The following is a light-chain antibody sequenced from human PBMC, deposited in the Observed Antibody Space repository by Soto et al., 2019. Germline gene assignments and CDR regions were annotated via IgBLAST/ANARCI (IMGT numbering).Light chain of an antibody. J-gene: IGKJ2*01. CDR1: QGIINY. V-gene: IGKV1-39*01. Sequence: IQLTQSPSSLSASMGDRVTITCRASQGIINYLAWYQQKPGKAPKLLIYSASSLQDGVPSRFSGSGSGTDFTLTIRSLQPEDFATYYCQQTYTTMTFGQGTKVEISTRTFGQGTKLEIK. CDR3: QQTYTTMTFGQGTKVEISTRT. CDR2: SAS.